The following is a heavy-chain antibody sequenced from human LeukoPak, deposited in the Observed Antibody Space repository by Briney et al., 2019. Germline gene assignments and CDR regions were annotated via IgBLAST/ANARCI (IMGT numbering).Heavy chain of an antibody. CDR1: GFTFTTYW. Sequence: GGSLRLSCAASGFTFTTYWMTWVRQAPGKGLEWVANIKQDGSEKYHVDSVKGRFTISRDNAKNSLYLQMNSLRAEDTAVYYCASRASSSWYYYYYYMDVWGKGTTVTISS. D-gene: IGHD6-13*01. V-gene: IGHV3-7*01. CDR2: IKQDGSEK. J-gene: IGHJ6*03. CDR3: ASRASSSWYYYYYYMDV.